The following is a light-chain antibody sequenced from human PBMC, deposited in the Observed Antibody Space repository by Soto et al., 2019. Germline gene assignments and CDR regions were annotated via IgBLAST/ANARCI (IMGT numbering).Light chain of an antibody. V-gene: IGKV3-15*01. Sequence: EIVMTQSPATQSVSPGERAALSCMASQSVSTNLAWYQQKPGQAPRLLMYGASTRATGIPARFSGSGSGTEFTLTISSLQSEDFAVYYCQQYHNWPPYTFGQGTKLEIK. CDR1: QSVSTN. CDR2: GAS. J-gene: IGKJ2*01. CDR3: QQYHNWPPYT.